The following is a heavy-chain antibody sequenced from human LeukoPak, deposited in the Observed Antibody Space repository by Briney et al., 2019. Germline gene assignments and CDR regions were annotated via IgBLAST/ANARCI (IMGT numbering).Heavy chain of an antibody. CDR1: GFTFSSYW. Sequence: PGGSLRLSCAASGFTFSSYWMHWVRQAPGKGLVWVSRIRADGKSTDSADSVKGRFTISRDNAKNTVYLQMNSLSAEDTAVYYCAREPLYCRGDCYSLFDYWGQGTLVTVSS. J-gene: IGHJ4*02. CDR3: AREPLYCRGDCYSLFDY. V-gene: IGHV3-74*01. CDR2: IRADGKST. D-gene: IGHD2-21*02.